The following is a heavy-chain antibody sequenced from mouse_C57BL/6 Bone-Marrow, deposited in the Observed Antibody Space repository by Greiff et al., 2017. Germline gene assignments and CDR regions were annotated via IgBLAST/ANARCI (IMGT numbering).Heavy chain of an antibody. J-gene: IGHJ2*01. Sequence: QVQLQQSGPELVKPGASVKISCKASGYAFSSSWMNWVKQRPGKGLEWIGRIYPGDGDTNYNGKFKGKATLTADKSSSTAYMQLSSLTSEDSAVYFCARLLRYQIGNYFDYWGQGTTLTVSS. CDR1: GYAFSSSW. CDR2: IYPGDGDT. D-gene: IGHD1-1*01. V-gene: IGHV1-82*01. CDR3: ARLLRYQIGNYFDY.